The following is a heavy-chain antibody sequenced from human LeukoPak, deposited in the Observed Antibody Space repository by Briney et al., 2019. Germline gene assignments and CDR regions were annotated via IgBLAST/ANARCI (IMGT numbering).Heavy chain of an antibody. CDR1: GGSISSYY. J-gene: IGHJ6*03. CDR3: ARNYYYGSGSYQPPYYYYYMDV. V-gene: IGHV4-59*01. CDR2: IYYSGST. Sequence: SETLSLTCTVSGGSISSYYWSWIRQPPGKGLEWIGYIYYSGSTNYNPSLKSRVTISVDTSKNQFSLKLSSVTAADTAVYYCARNYYYGSGSYQPPYYYYYMDVWGKGTTVTVSS. D-gene: IGHD3-10*01.